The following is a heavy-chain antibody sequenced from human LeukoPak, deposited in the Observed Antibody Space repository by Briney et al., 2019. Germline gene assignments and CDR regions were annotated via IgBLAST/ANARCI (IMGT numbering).Heavy chain of an antibody. D-gene: IGHD3-22*01. CDR1: GFTFDEYG. Sequence: GGSLRLSCAASGFTFDEYGMNWVRQVPGKGLEWVSTINWNGGSSSYADSVKGRFTISRDNAKNSLYLQMNSLRAEDTAVYYCARESYSSGYYYDYWGQGTLVTVSS. V-gene: IGHV3-20*04. J-gene: IGHJ4*02. CDR3: ARESYSSGYYYDY. CDR2: INWNGGSS.